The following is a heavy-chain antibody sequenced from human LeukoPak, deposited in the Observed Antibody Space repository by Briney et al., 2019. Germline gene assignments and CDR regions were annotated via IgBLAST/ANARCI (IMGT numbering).Heavy chain of an antibody. Sequence: SVKVSCKASGGTFSSYAISWVRQAPGQGLEWVGGIIPIFGTANYAQKFQGRVTITADKSTSTAYMELSSLRSEDTAVYYCASNAFSGSNRYYFDYWGQGTLVTVSS. D-gene: IGHD1-26*01. CDR3: ASNAFSGSNRYYFDY. J-gene: IGHJ4*02. V-gene: IGHV1-69*06. CDR1: GGTFSSYA. CDR2: IIPIFGTA.